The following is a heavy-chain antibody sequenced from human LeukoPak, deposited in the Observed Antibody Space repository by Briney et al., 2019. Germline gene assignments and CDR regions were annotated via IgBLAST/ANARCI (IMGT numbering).Heavy chain of an antibody. J-gene: IGHJ4*02. D-gene: IGHD6-13*01. CDR1: GFTFSSYW. CDR3: AKDEGQQQLEYYFDY. Sequence: GGSLRLSCAASGFTFSSYWMSWVRQAPGKGLEWVAVIWYDGSNKYYADSVKGRFTISRDNSKNTLYLQMNSLRAEATAVYYCAKDEGQQQLEYYFDYWGQGTLVTVSS. V-gene: IGHV3-30*02. CDR2: IWYDGSNK.